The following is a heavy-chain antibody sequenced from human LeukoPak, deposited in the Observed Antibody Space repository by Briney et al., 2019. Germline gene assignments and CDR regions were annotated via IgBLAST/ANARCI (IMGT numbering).Heavy chain of an antibody. CDR2: IRTDGSEK. Sequence: PGGSLRLSCAASGFAFSNYWTNWVRQAPGKGLEWVATIRTDGSEKYYVDSVKGRFAISRDNAKNSLYLQMNSLRADDTAVYYCAKDRGWLSFDSWGQGSLVTVSS. CDR1: GFAFSNYW. CDR3: AKDRGWLSFDS. V-gene: IGHV3-7*04. D-gene: IGHD3-10*01. J-gene: IGHJ4*02.